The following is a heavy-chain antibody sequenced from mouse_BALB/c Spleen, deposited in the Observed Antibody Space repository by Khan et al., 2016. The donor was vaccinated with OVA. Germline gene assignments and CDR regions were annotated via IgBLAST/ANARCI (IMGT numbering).Heavy chain of an antibody. D-gene: IGHD3-1*01. Sequence: VQLQESGGEVVRPGTSLKISCKASGYTFTNYWLGWVKQRPGHGLEWIGDIYPGGYFTNYNEKFKGKATLTVDTSSTTANMQLSRLTSEDSAVYFCVRWATWYIDVWGAGTTVTVSS. J-gene: IGHJ1*01. CDR1: GYTFTNYW. CDR3: VRWATWYIDV. CDR2: IYPGGYFT. V-gene: IGHV1-63*02.